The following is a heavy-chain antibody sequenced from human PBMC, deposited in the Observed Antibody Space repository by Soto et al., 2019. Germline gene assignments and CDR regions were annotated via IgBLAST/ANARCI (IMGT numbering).Heavy chain of an antibody. D-gene: IGHD3-22*01. CDR2: IIPLLNTR. Sequence: QVQLVQSGAEVKKPGSSVKVSCKASGDTFSTYGITWVRQAPGQGLEWVGGIIPLLNTRNYAQNLQGRVTISVDESANIDYMELSSLRCEDTAVYYCARTRYYSDKTAYFQILDIWGERTLVTVSS. V-gene: IGHV1-69*01. CDR1: GDTFSTYG. J-gene: IGHJ4*02. CDR3: ARTRYYSDKTAYFQILDI.